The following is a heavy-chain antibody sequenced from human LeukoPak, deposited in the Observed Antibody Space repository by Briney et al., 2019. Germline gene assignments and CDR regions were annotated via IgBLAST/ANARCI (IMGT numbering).Heavy chain of an antibody. Sequence: PGGSLRLSCAASGWMHWVRQAPGKGLVWVSGINHDGTGTYYADSVKGRFTISRDNAKNSLYLQMKSLRVEDTAVFYCARDRGGTDDFWSGYYTGYFDYWGQGTLVTVSS. CDR3: ARDRGGTDDFWSGYYTGYFDY. V-gene: IGHV3-74*01. D-gene: IGHD3-3*01. CDR2: INHDGTGT. CDR1: GW. J-gene: IGHJ4*02.